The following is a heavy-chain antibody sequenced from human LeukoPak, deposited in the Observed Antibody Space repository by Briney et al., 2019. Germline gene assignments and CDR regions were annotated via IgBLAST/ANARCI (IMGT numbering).Heavy chain of an antibody. CDR1: GGSISSYY. J-gene: IGHJ4*02. CDR2: IHYSGST. D-gene: IGHD6-19*01. Sequence: SETLSLTCTVSGGSISSYYWSWIRQPPGKGLEWIGYIHYSGSTNYNPSLKSRVTISVDTSKNQFSLKLSSVTAADTAVYYCARLPIAVDAYYFDYWGQGTLVTVSS. CDR3: ARLPIAVDAYYFDY. V-gene: IGHV4-59*08.